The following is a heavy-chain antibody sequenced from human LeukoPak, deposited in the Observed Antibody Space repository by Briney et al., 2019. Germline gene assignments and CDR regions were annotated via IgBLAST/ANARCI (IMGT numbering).Heavy chain of an antibody. V-gene: IGHV3-30*02. CDR3: ANRNYYDSSAPDY. D-gene: IGHD3-22*01. CDR2: IRYDGSNK. Sequence: GGSLRLSCAASGFTFSSYGMHWVRQAPGKGLEWVAFIRYDGSNKYYADSVKGRFTISRDNSKNTLYLQMNSLRAEDTAVYYCANRNYYDSSAPDYWGQGTLVTVSS. J-gene: IGHJ4*02. CDR1: GFTFSSYG.